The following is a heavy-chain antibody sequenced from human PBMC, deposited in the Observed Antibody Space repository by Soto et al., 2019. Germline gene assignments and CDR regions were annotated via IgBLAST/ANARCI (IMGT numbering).Heavy chain of an antibody. D-gene: IGHD3-3*01. J-gene: IGHJ6*02. Sequence: PGGSLRLSCAASGFTFSGSAMHWVRQASGKGLEWVGRIRSKANSYATAYAASVKGRFTISRDDSKNTAYLQMNSLKTEDTAVYYCTRRNYDFWSGYGPYYYGMDVWGQGNTVTVSS. CDR1: GFTFSGSA. V-gene: IGHV3-73*01. CDR2: IRSKANSYAT. CDR3: TRRNYDFWSGYGPYYYGMDV.